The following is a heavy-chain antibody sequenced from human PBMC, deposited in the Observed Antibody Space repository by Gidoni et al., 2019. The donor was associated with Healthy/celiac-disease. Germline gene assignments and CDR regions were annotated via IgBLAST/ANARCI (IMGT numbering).Heavy chain of an antibody. D-gene: IGHD3-10*01. CDR2: ISSSSSTI. V-gene: IGHV3-48*01. J-gene: IGHJ6*02. CDR1: GFTFSRYS. CDR3: AREGSGSYYTSDYDYGMDV. Sequence: EVQLVESGGGLVQPGGSLRLSYASSGFTFSRYSLNWVRQAPGKGLEWVSYISSSSSTIYYADSVKGRFTISRDNAKNSLYLQMNSLRAEDTAVYYCAREGSGSYYTSDYDYGMDVWGQGTTVTVSS.